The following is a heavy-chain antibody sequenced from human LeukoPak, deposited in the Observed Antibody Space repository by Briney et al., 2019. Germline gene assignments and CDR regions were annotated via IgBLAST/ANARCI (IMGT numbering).Heavy chain of an antibody. CDR3: ARSGIKVAGGGFD. D-gene: IGHD6-19*01. CDR1: GLTFSSYS. V-gene: IGHV3-7*01. Sequence: GGSLRLSCAASGLTFSSYSMNWVRQAPGKGLEWVATIKQDGSEKYYVDSVKGRFTISRDNAKNSLYLQMNILRAEDTAVYYCARSGIKVAGGGFDWGQGTLVTVSS. CDR2: IKQDGSEK. J-gene: IGHJ4*02.